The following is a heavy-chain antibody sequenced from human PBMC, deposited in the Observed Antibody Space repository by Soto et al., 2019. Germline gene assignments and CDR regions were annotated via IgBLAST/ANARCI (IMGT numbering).Heavy chain of an antibody. D-gene: IGHD2-2*01. Sequence: QVQLVESGGGLVEPGGSLRLSCAASGFTFSDYYMSWIRQAPGKGLEWVSYISSSGSTIYYADSVKGRFTISRDNAKNSLYLQMNSLRAEDTAVYYCARGGEDIVLVPAALYYYGMDVWGQGTTVTVSS. CDR2: ISSSGSTI. J-gene: IGHJ6*02. CDR3: ARGGEDIVLVPAALYYYGMDV. V-gene: IGHV3-11*01. CDR1: GFTFSDYY.